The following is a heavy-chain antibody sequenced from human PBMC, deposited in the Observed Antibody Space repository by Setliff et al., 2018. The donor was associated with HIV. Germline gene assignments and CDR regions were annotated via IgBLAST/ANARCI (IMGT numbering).Heavy chain of an antibody. CDR1: GYTFTSFY. CDR3: ASFVFRDSTDEYYRPPGDHPLYYFDY. J-gene: IGHJ4*02. CDR2: INPSGGST. D-gene: IGHD3-10*01. V-gene: IGHV1-46*01. Sequence: GASVKVSCKASGYTFTSFYMHCVRQAPGQGLEWLGMINPSGGSTWYAQKFQGRVTMTGDTSTNTLYMELGSLRSEDTAVYYCASFVFRDSTDEYYRPPGDHPLYYFDYWAQGTLVTVSS.